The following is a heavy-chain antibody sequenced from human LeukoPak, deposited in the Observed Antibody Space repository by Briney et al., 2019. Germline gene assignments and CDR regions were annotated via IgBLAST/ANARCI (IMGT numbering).Heavy chain of an antibody. D-gene: IGHD5-24*01. J-gene: IGHJ4*02. CDR3: TTVRRQNDGFRSFDS. Sequence: GGSLRLSCAASGSTFSDASMNWVRQAPGKGLEWVGRIKSKIGGGAIDFAGPVTGRFSISRDDSKTTVYLQMNSLQSDDTAVCYCTTVRRQNDGFRSFDSWGQGTLVSVSS. CDR2: IKSKIGGGAI. V-gene: IGHV3-15*01. CDR1: GSTFSDAS.